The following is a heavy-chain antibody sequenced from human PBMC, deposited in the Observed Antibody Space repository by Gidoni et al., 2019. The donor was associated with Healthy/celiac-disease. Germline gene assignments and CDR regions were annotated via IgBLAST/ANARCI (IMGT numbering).Heavy chain of an antibody. V-gene: IGHV3-30*18. D-gene: IGHD4-17*01. CDR3: AKDDYGDYGGVSVDY. Sequence: QVQLVESGGGVVQPGRSLRLSCAASGFTFRSYGMHWVRQAPGKGLEWVAVISYDGSNKYYADSVKGRFTISRDNSKNTLYLQMNSLRAEDTAVYYCAKDDYGDYGGVSVDYWGQGTLVTVSS. CDR2: ISYDGSNK. J-gene: IGHJ4*02. CDR1: GFTFRSYG.